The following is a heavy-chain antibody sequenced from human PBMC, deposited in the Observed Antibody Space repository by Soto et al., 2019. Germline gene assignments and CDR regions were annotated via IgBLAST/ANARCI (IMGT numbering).Heavy chain of an antibody. CDR2: IYYSGST. D-gene: IGHD4-17*01. V-gene: IGHV4-61*01. J-gene: IGHJ4*02. CDR1: CGSVSSGSYY. Sequence: SETLSLTCTVSCGSVSSGSYYWSWIRQPPGKGLEWIGYIYYSGSTNYNPSLKSRVTISVDTSKNQFSLKLSSVTAADAAVYYCARAYGEYEYYFPYWSQGTLVTVSS. CDR3: ARAYGEYEYYFPY.